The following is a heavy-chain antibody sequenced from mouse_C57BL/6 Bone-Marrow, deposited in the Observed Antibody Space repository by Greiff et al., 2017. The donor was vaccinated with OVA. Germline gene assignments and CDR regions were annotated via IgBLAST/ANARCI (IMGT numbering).Heavy chain of an antibody. CDR2: ISYDGSN. CDR1: GYSITRGYY. Sequence: EVKLVESGPGLVKPSQSLSLTCSVTGYSITRGYYWNWIRQFPGNKLEWMGYISYDGSNNYNQSLKNRISITRDTSKNQCFLKLNSVTAEDTATYYCARGHIDWGQGTTLTVSS. V-gene: IGHV3-6*01. CDR3: ARGHID. J-gene: IGHJ2*01.